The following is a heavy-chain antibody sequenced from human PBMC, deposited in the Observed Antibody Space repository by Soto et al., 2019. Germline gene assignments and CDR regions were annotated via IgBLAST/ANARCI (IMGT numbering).Heavy chain of an antibody. CDR1: GYTSTSYG. V-gene: IGHV1-18*01. Sequence: QVQLVQSGADVKKPGASVKVSCKTSGYTSTSYGISWVRQAPGQGLEWMGWISTDNGHTKYAQKFQGRVTMTRDTSTNTTYMELRRLRADDPAVYYWATENKLKLSYWFAPWGQGTLVTVSS. D-gene: IGHD1-7*01. CDR2: ISTDNGHT. J-gene: IGHJ5*02. CDR3: ATENKLKLSYWFAP.